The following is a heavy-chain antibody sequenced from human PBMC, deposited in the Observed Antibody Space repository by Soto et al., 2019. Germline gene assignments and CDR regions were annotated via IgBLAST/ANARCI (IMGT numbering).Heavy chain of an antibody. J-gene: IGHJ4*02. CDR2: INSDGGGT. CDR1: GFTFSSYW. CDR3: AKGAYEFDY. Sequence: EVQLVESGGDLVQPGGSLRLSCAASGFTFSSYWMHWVRQVPGKGLVWVSRINSDGGGTNYADSVKGRFTISRDNAKNTLYLQMDRLRAEDTAVYYCAKGAYEFDYWGQGTLVTVSS. V-gene: IGHV3-74*01. D-gene: IGHD3-22*01.